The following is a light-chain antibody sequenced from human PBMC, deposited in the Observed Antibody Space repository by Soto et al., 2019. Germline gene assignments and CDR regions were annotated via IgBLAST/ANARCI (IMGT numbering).Light chain of an antibody. V-gene: IGKV1-5*01. CDR1: QTIGSS. CDR3: KQYNSWWT. J-gene: IGKJ1*01. CDR2: DDS. Sequence: DIQMTQSPSTLSASVGDRVTLTCRASQTIGSSLAWYQQKPGKAPNILIFDDSNLERGFPSRFSGSGSGTEFTLTISSLQPDDFATYYCKQYNSWWTFGQGTKVDIK.